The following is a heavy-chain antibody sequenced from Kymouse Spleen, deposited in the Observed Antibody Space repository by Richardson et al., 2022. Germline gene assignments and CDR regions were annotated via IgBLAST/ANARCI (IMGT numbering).Heavy chain of an antibody. CDR3: ARADILTGSRLFDY. Sequence: QVQLVQSGAEVKKPGASVKVSCKASGYTFTSYAMHWVRQAPGQRLEWMGWINAGNGNTKYSQKFQGRVTITRDTSASTAYMELSSLRSEDTAVYYCARADILTGSRLFDYWGQGTLVTVSS. V-gene: IGHV1-3*01. CDR1: GYTFTSYA. J-gene: IGHJ4*02. CDR2: INAGNGNT. D-gene: IGHD3-9*01.